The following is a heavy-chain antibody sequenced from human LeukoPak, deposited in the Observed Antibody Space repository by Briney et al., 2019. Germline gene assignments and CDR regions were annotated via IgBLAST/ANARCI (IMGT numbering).Heavy chain of an antibody. CDR3: ARDAAVVRKAFDI. CDR1: GFTFTSDA. J-gene: IGHJ3*02. V-gene: IGHV3-23*01. D-gene: IGHD3-22*01. CDR2: ISGSGYT. Sequence: GGSLRLSGAASGFTFTSDAMSWVRQAPGKGLEWVSGISGSGYTYYADSVKGRFTISRDDSKNTLYLQINSLRAEDTAVYYCARDAAVVRKAFDIWGQGTMVTVSS.